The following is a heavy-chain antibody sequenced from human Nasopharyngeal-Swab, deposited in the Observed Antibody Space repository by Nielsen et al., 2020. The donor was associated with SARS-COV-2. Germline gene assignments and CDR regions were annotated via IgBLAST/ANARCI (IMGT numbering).Heavy chain of an antibody. J-gene: IGHJ6*02. V-gene: IGHV3-21*01. CDR1: GFTFSSYS. D-gene: IGHD3-3*01. Sequence: GGSLRLSCAASGFTFSSYSMNWVRKAPGKGLEWVSSISSSSSYIYYADSVKGRFTISRDNAKNSLYLQMNSLRAEDTAVYYCARDPGPADYDFWSGYPGGMDVWGQGTTVTVSS. CDR2: ISSSSSYI. CDR3: ARDPGPADYDFWSGYPGGMDV.